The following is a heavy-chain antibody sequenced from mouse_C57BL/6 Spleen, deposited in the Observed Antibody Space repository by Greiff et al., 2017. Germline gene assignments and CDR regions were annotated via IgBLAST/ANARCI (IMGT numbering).Heavy chain of an antibody. CDR1: GFNIKDDY. CDR2: IDPNSGGT. J-gene: IGHJ1*03. Sequence: VQLQESGAELVRPGASVKLSCTASGFNIKDDYMHWVKQRPGRGLEWIGRIDPNSGGTKYNEKFKSKATLTVDKPSSTAYMQLSSLTSEDSAVYYCARSILWYFDVWGTGTTVTVSS. CDR3: ARSILWYFDV. V-gene: IGHV1-72*01.